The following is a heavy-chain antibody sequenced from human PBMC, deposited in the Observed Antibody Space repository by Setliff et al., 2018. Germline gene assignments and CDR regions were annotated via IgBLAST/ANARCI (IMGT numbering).Heavy chain of an antibody. CDR1: GFRFSDYE. V-gene: IGHV3-48*03. J-gene: IGHJ3*02. Sequence: GGSLRLSCAASGFRFSDYEMNWVRQAPGKGLELVSYIGNIGTKIYYTDSVKGRFTVSRDDAKNSLYLQMNSLRAEDTALYHCALFGDPNTIDIWGQGAMVTVSS. CDR2: IGNIGTKI. D-gene: IGHD3-16*01. CDR3: ALFGDPNTIDI.